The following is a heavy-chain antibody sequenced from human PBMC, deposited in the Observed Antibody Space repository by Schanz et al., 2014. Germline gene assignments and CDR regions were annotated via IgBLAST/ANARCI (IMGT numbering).Heavy chain of an antibody. J-gene: IGHJ4*02. CDR1: GYTLKDHA. Sequence: QVQLVQSGPEVKKPGASVKVSCQASGYTLKDHAMHWVRQAPGRGLEWMGGFHHEDGDTVYAQKFQGRVTMTRHTSISTAYMELSSLRSEDTAVYYCARGSLAGYVALLMAANDYWGQGTLLTVSS. CDR3: ARGSLAGYVALLMAANDY. V-gene: IGHV1-24*01. D-gene: IGHD2-15*01. CDR2: FHHEDGDT.